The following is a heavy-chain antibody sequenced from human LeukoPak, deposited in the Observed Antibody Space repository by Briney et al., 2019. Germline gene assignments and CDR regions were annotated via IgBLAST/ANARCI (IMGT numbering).Heavy chain of an antibody. Sequence: GGSLRLSCAASGFTFSSYNMNWVRQAPGKGLEWISYISTTTNTMYYADSVKGRFTISRDNAKNSLFLQMNSLRAEDTAVYYCVRGRDYVCKDWGQGTLVTVSS. D-gene: IGHD3-16*01. CDR2: ISTTTNTM. CDR1: GFTFSSYN. CDR3: VRGRDYVCKD. V-gene: IGHV3-48*04. J-gene: IGHJ4*02.